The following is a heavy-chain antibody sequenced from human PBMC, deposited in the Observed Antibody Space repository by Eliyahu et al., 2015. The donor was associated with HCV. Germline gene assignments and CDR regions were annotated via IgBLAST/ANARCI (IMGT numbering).Heavy chain of an antibody. D-gene: IGHD1-26*01. CDR2: IKQDGGDK. V-gene: IGHV3-7*01. Sequence: EVQLVEXGGGLVQPGGSLRXSXXASGFTFSSYWMSWVRQSPGKGLEWVANIKQDGGDKYYVDSVKGRFTISRDNARNSLYLQMNSLRAEDTAVYYCARGGYYFVWGQGTLVTVSS. J-gene: IGHJ4*02. CDR1: GFTFSSYW. CDR3: ARGGYYFV.